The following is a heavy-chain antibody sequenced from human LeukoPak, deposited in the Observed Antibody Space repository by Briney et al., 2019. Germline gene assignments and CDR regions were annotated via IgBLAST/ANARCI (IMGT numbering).Heavy chain of an antibody. CDR1: GGSTSSSSFH. CDR3: ARGGQGDSSGYYYGILDY. CDR2: IYHSGSA. J-gene: IGHJ4*02. Sequence: PSETLSLTCTVSGGSTSSSSFHWGWIRQSPGKGLEWIGNIYHSGSAHYNPSLKRRAIISLDTSRSQVSLLLRSVTAADTAVYYCARGGQGDSSGYYYGILDYWGQGTLVTVSS. D-gene: IGHD3-22*01. V-gene: IGHV4-39*07.